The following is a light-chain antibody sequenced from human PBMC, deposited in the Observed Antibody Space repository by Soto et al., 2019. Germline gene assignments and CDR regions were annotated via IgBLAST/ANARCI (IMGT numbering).Light chain of an antibody. CDR2: DAS. V-gene: IGKV1-17*03. CDR1: QGISNH. Sequence: DIQMTQSPSAMSASVGDRVTITCRASQGISNHLVWFQQKPGEVPKRLIYDASSLQTGAPSRFSGSGSGTDFTLTISILQPEDFSTYYCLQHNNFPLTFGQGTRLEAK. J-gene: IGKJ5*01. CDR3: LQHNNFPLT.